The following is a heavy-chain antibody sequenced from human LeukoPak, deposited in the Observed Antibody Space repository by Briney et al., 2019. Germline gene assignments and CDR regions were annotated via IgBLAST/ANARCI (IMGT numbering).Heavy chain of an antibody. D-gene: IGHD2-2*02. Sequence: GGSLRLSCAASGFTFSSYSMNWVRQAPGKGLEWVSSISNSSSNIYYADSVKGRFTISRDNSKNSLYLQMNSLRAEDTAVYYCARGGEEYQLLYNYYYYYMDVWGKGTTVTVSS. CDR1: GFTFSSYS. CDR3: ARGGEEYQLLYNYYYYYMDV. CDR2: ISNSSSNI. J-gene: IGHJ6*03. V-gene: IGHV3-21*01.